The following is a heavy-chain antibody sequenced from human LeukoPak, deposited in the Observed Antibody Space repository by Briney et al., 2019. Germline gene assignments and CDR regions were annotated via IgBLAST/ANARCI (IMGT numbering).Heavy chain of an antibody. CDR1: GGSISSSTYY. V-gene: IGHV4-39*01. J-gene: IGHJ4*02. D-gene: IGHD3-3*01. CDR2: FFYSGST. CDR3: ASGTSTYYELYF. Sequence: PSETLSLTCTVTGGSISSSTYYWGWIRQPPGKGLEWIGSFFYSGSTYYNPSLKSRLTMSVDTSNNQFSLKLMPVTAADTAVYYCASGTSTYYELYFWGQGTLVTVSS.